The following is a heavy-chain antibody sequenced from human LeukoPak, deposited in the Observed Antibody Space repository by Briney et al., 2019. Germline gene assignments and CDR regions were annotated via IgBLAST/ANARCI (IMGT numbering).Heavy chain of an antibody. D-gene: IGHD2-2*01. V-gene: IGHV3-11*01. J-gene: IGHJ5*02. CDR3: AREWNIVVVPAATGWFDP. CDR1: GFTFSDYY. Sequence: GGSLRLSCAASGFTFSDYYMSWIRQAPGKGLEWVSYISSSGSTIYYADSVKGRFTISRDNAKNSLYLQMNSLRAEDTAVYYCAREWNIVVVPAATGWFDPWGQGTLVTVSS. CDR2: ISSSGSTI.